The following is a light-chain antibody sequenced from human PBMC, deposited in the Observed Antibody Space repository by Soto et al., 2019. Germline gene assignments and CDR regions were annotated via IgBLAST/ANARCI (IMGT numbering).Light chain of an antibody. Sequence: EIVFTQSPGTLSLSPGERATLSCRASQSVSSSYLAWYQQRPGQAPRLLIYTASSRATGIPDRFSCSGSGTDFTLTISRLAPEDFAVYYCQQYGSSLTVGQGKKGDIK. J-gene: IGKJ1*01. CDR3: QQYGSSLT. CDR2: TAS. V-gene: IGKV3-20*01. CDR1: QSVSSSY.